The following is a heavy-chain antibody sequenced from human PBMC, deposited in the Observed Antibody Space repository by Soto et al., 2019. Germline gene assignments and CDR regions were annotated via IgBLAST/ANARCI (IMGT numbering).Heavy chain of an antibody. CDR2: ISYDGSNK. Sequence: GGSLRLSCAASGFTFSSYAMHWVRQAPGKGLEWVAVISYDGSNKYYADSVKGRFTISRDNSKNTLYLQMNSLRAEDTAVYYCAKVLLTYTSGWYHPHFDYWGQGTLVTVSS. D-gene: IGHD6-19*01. CDR3: AKVLLTYTSGWYHPHFDY. J-gene: IGHJ4*02. V-gene: IGHV3-30-3*01. CDR1: GFTFSSYA.